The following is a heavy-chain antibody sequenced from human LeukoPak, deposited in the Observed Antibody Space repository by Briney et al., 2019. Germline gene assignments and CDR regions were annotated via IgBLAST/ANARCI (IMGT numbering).Heavy chain of an antibody. CDR1: GYSFTSYW. V-gene: IGHV5-51*03. CDR3: ARRGYCSSTSCYFHDAFDI. Sequence: KPGESLKISCKGSGYSFTSYWIGWVRQMPGKGLEWMGIIYPGDSDTRYSPSFQGQVTISADKSISTAYLQWSSLKASDTAMYYCARRGYCSSTSCYFHDAFDIWGQGTMVTVSS. D-gene: IGHD2-2*01. J-gene: IGHJ3*02. CDR2: IYPGDSDT.